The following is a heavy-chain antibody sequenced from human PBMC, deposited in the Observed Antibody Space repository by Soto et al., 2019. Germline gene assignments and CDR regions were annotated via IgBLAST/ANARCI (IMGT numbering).Heavy chain of an antibody. Sequence: QVQLVESGGGVVQPGRSLRLSCAASGFTFRSYGMHWVRQAPGKGLEWVAVISYDGSNENYADSVKGRFTISRDNSKNTLYLQVNSLRTEDTAVYYCAKDKTSAGTFYVDHWGQGTLLIVSP. CDR1: GFTFRSYG. J-gene: IGHJ4*02. D-gene: IGHD6-13*01. V-gene: IGHV3-30*18. CDR3: AKDKTSAGTFYVDH. CDR2: ISYDGSNE.